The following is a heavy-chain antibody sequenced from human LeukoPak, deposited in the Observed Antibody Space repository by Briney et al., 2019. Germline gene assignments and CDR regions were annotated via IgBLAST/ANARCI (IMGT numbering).Heavy chain of an antibody. CDR2: IRYDGSIK. Sequence: GGSLRLSCAASGFTFISYGMHWVRQAPGKGLEWVAFIRYDGSIKYYADSVKGRLTISRDNSKNTLYLQMNSLRAEDTAVYYCAKSSKDTAMVNAFDIWGQGTMVTVSS. CDR3: AKSSKDTAMVNAFDI. D-gene: IGHD5-18*01. J-gene: IGHJ3*02. CDR1: GFTFISYG. V-gene: IGHV3-30*02.